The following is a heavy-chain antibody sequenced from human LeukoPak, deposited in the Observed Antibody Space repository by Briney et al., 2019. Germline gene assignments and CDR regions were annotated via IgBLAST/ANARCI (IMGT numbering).Heavy chain of an antibody. V-gene: IGHV3-74*01. J-gene: IGHJ3*02. CDR1: GFTFSSYW. D-gene: IGHD3-3*01. Sequence: GGSLRLSCAPSGFTFSSYWMHWVRQAPGKGLVWVSRINTDGSTITYADSVKGRFTISRDNAKNSLYLQMDSLRAEDTALYYCAKDTGRPTDAITMEDNAFDIWGQGTMVTVSS. CDR3: AKDTGRPTDAITMEDNAFDI. CDR2: INTDGSTI.